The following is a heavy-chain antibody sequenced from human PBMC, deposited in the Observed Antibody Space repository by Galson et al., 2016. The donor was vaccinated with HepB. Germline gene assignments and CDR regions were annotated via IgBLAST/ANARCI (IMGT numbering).Heavy chain of an antibody. Sequence: SVKVSCKASGYTFITYYLHWVRQAPGQGLEWMGVINPRGGSTKYAQKFQGRVTMTSDTSTSTFYMDVSSLRPEDTAVFSCARGRPYYDDIGGDAFDIWGQGTTVTVSS. D-gene: IGHD3-22*01. CDR2: INPRGGST. V-gene: IGHV1-46*01. J-gene: IGHJ3*02. CDR1: GYTFITYY. CDR3: ARGRPYYDDIGGDAFDI.